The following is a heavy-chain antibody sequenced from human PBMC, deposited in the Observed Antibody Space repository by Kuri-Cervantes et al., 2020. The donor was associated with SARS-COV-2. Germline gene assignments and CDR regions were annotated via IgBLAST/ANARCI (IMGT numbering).Heavy chain of an antibody. Sequence: GESLKISCAATGFTVSYNSMTWVRLAPGQGLEWVSLMYSGAITYYADSVKGRFTISRDNSKNTLYLQMNSLRAEDTAVYYCAKQIPPPIAAGYSFDYWGQGTLVTVSS. J-gene: IGHJ4*02. V-gene: IGHV3-53*01. CDR1: GFTVSYNS. CDR2: MYSGAIT. D-gene: IGHD6-13*01. CDR3: AKQIPPPIAAGYSFDY.